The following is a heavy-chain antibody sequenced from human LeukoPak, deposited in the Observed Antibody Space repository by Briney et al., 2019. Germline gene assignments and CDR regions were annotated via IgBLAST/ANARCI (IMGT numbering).Heavy chain of an antibody. CDR1: GFTFSDHY. CDR3: ARVGDYGDYF. J-gene: IGHJ4*02. Sequence: GGSLRLSCAASGFTFSDHYMDWVRQAPGKGLEWVGRTRNKANSYTTEYAASVKGRFTISRDDSKNSLYLQMNSLETEDTAVYYCARVGDYGDYFWGQGTLVTVSS. CDR2: TRNKANSYTT. V-gene: IGHV3-72*01. D-gene: IGHD4-17*01.